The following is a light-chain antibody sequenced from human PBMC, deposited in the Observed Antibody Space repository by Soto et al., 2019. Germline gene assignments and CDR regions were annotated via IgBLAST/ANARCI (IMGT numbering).Light chain of an antibody. Sequence: DIQMTQSPSTLSASVGDRVTITCRASQSISYWLAWYQQRPRKAPKLLIFGASSLESGVPSRFSGSGSGTEFTLTISSLQPDDFATYYCHQYATSSPTVCQGTKLEIK. V-gene: IGKV1-5*01. CDR2: GAS. J-gene: IGKJ2*01. CDR3: HQYATSSPT. CDR1: QSISYW.